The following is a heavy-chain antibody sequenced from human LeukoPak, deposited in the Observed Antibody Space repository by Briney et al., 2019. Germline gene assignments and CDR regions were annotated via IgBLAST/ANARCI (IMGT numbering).Heavy chain of an antibody. V-gene: IGHV4-34*01. CDR2: INYTGST. Sequence: SETLSLTCAVYGGSFSGFYWSWIRHVPGKGLEWIGEINYTGSTSYNPSLKSRVAISVDTSQNQFFLLPTSVTAADTAVYYCARVAGYLPTRWFDPWGQGTHVTVSS. J-gene: IGHJ5*02. CDR1: GGSFSGFY. CDR3: ARVAGYLPTRWFDP. D-gene: IGHD6-25*01.